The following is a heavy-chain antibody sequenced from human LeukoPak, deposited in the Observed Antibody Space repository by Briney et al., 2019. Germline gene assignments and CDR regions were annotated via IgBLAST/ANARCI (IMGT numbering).Heavy chain of an antibody. J-gene: IGHJ3*02. V-gene: IGHV1-46*01. CDR3: SLLSSYYYDSSGYSRYDAFDI. CDR2: INPSGGST. CDR1: GYTFTSYY. Sequence: ASVKVSCKASGYTFTSYYMHWVRQAPGQGLEWMGIINPSGGSTSYAQKFQGRVTMTRDTSTSTVYMELSSLRSEDTAVYYCSLLSSYYYDSSGYSRYDAFDIWGQGTMVTVSS. D-gene: IGHD3-22*01.